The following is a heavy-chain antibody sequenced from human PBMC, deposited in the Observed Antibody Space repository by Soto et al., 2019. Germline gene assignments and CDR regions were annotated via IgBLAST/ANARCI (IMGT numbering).Heavy chain of an antibody. D-gene: IGHD3-3*01. J-gene: IGHJ4*02. Sequence: QVQLQESGPGLVKPSQTLSLTCTVSGASISSDNYYWGWVRQPPGKGLEWVGYLYYSGSIYYSPSLKSRSAISMDTSKNQLSLRVPSVTAADTAVYYCVILFWSGYAFDYLGQGTLVTVSS. CDR3: VILFWSGYAFDY. CDR1: GASISSDNYY. CDR2: LYYSGSI. V-gene: IGHV4-31*03.